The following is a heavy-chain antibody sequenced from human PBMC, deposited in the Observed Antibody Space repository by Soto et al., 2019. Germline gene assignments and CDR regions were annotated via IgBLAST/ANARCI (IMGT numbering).Heavy chain of an antibody. CDR2: ISGSGGST. Sequence: PGGSLRLSCAASGFTFSSYAMSWARQAPGKGLEWVSAISGSGGSTYYADSVKGRFTISRDNSKNTLYLQMNSLRAEDTAVYYCAKGQLLPLRNWFDPWGQGTLVTVSS. J-gene: IGHJ5*02. CDR1: GFTFSSYA. CDR3: AKGQLLPLRNWFDP. D-gene: IGHD6-13*01. V-gene: IGHV3-23*01.